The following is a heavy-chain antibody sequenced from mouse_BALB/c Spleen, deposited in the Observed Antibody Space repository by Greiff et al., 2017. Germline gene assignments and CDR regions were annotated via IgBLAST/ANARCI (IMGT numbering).Heavy chain of an antibody. V-gene: IGHV1-9*01. CDR1: GYTFSSYW. J-gene: IGHJ4*01. CDR3: ARGYRYWAMDY. D-gene: IGHD2-14*01. CDR2: ILPGSGST. Sequence: QVQLKESGAELMKPGASVKISCKATGYTFSSYWIEWVKQRPGHGLEWIGEILPGSGSTNYNEKFKGKATFTADTSSNTAYMQLSSLTSEDSAVYYCARGYRYWAMDYWGQGTSVTVSS.